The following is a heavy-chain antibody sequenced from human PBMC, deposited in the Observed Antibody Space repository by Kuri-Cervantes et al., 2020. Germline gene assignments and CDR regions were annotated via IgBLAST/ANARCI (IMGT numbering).Heavy chain of an antibody. CDR2: ISAYNGNT. Sequence: ASVKVSFKASGYTFTSYGISWVRQAPGQGLEWMGWISAYNGNTNYAQKLQGRVTMTTDTSTSTAYMELRSLRSDDTAVYYCARVTGRRVRSYFDYWGQGTLVTVSS. CDR1: GYTFTSYG. CDR3: ARVTGRRVRSYFDY. D-gene: IGHD3-3*01. J-gene: IGHJ4*02. V-gene: IGHV1-18*01.